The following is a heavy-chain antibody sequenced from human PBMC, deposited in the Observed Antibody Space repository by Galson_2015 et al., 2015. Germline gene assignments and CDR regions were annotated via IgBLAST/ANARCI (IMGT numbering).Heavy chain of an antibody. J-gene: IGHJ4*02. CDR2: IWYDGSNK. CDR3: ARDLTYYDSSGYYDYFDY. Sequence: SLRLSCAASGFTFSRYGMHWVRQAPGKGLEWEAVIWYDGSNKYYADSVKGRFTISRDNSKNTLYLQMNSLRAEDTAVYYCARDLTYYDSSGYYDYFDYWGQGALVTVSS. D-gene: IGHD3-22*01. V-gene: IGHV3-33*01. CDR1: GFTFSRYG.